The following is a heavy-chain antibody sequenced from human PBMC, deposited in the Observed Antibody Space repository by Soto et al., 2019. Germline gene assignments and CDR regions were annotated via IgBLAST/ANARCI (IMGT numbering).Heavy chain of an antibody. J-gene: IGHJ4*02. V-gene: IGHV4-59*08. CDR3: ARAVGDPRYYLDS. D-gene: IGHD6-19*01. Sequence: QVQLQESGPGLVRPSETLSLTCTVSSDSISSYYWIWIRQSPGKGLEWIGYTDYSGNTNYNPSLKSRVTISGDTSKNQFSLRLSSLTAAHTAGYYCARAVGDPRYYLDSWGQGTLVTLSS. CDR2: TDYSGNT. CDR1: SDSISSYY.